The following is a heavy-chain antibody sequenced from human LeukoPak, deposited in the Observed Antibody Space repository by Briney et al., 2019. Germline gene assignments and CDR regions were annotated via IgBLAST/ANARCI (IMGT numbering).Heavy chain of an antibody. V-gene: IGHV4-59*01. CDR3: ARVEMVRGVITTYYFDY. CDR1: GGSISSYY. D-gene: IGHD3-10*01. CDR2: IYYSGST. Sequence: TPSETLSLTCTVSGGSISSYYWSWIRQPPGKGLEWIGYIYYSGSTNYNPSLKSRVTISVDTSKNQFSLKLSSVAAADTAVYYCARVEMVRGVITTYYFDYWGQGTLVTVSS. J-gene: IGHJ4*02.